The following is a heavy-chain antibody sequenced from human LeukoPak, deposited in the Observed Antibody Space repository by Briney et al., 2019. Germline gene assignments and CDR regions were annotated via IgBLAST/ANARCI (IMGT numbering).Heavy chain of an antibody. CDR3: ARERYPTVTTGDGAFDI. Sequence: PGRSLRLSCAASGFTFSSYGMHWVRQAPGKGLEWVAVIWYDGSNKYYADSVKGRFTISRDNSKNTLYLQMNSLRAEDTAVYYCARERYPTVTTGDGAFDIWGQGTMVTVSS. J-gene: IGHJ3*02. V-gene: IGHV3-33*01. CDR2: IWYDGSNK. D-gene: IGHD4-17*01. CDR1: GFTFSSYG.